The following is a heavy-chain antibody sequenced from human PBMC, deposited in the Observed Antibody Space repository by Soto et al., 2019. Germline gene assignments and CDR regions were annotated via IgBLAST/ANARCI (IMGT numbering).Heavy chain of an antibody. J-gene: IGHJ4*02. CDR1: GGSFSGYY. CDR2: INHSGST. Sequence: PSETLSLTCAVYGGSFSGYYWSWIRQPPGKGLEWIGEINHSGSTNYNPSLKSRVTISVDTSKNQFSLKLSSVTAADTAVYYCARGRIVVVPAARNYFDYWGQGTLVTVSS. V-gene: IGHV4-34*01. D-gene: IGHD2-2*01. CDR3: ARGRIVVVPAARNYFDY.